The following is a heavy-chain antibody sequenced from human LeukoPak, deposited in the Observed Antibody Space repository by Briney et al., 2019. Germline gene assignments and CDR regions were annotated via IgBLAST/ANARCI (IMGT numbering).Heavy chain of an antibody. D-gene: IGHD3-16*01. CDR2: ISGSSSNT. V-gene: IGHV1-18*01. CDR1: GYTCMSHG. J-gene: IGHJ3*02. CDR3: ARATGSWGHDGFDI. Sequence: VASVKVSCKAYGYTCMSHGSSWVRQAPGQGLEWMGWISGSSSNTNYAQRLHGRVTMTTDTSSTTADMELRSLRSDDTAVYYCARATGSWGHDGFDIWGQGTMVTVSS.